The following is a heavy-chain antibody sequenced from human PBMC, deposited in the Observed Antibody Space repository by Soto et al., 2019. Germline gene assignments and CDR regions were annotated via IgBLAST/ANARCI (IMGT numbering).Heavy chain of an antibody. CDR2: ISSSGSTI. D-gene: IGHD4-4*01. V-gene: IGHV3-48*04. CDR1: GFTFSSYG. Sequence: VQLVESGGGVVQPGRSLRLSCAASGFTFSSYGMHWVRQAPGKGLEWVSYISSSGSTIYYADSVKGRFTISRDNAKNSLYLQMNSLRAEDTAVYYCARDYRVDYYYYYGMDVWGQGTTVTVSS. CDR3: ARDYRVDYYYYYGMDV. J-gene: IGHJ6*02.